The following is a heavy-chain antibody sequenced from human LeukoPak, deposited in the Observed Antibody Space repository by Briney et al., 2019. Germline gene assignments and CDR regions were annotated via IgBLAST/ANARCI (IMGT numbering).Heavy chain of an antibody. CDR3: ARGLTDYYDFWSGYYTGICFDY. Sequence: PGGSLRLSCAASGFTVSSNYMSWVRQAPGKGLEWVSVIYSGGSTYYADSVKGRFTISRDNSKNTLYLQMNSLRAEDTAVYYCARGLTDYYDFWSGYYTGICFDYWGQGTLVTVSS. V-gene: IGHV3-66*02. CDR1: GFTVSSNY. J-gene: IGHJ4*02. CDR2: IYSGGST. D-gene: IGHD3-3*01.